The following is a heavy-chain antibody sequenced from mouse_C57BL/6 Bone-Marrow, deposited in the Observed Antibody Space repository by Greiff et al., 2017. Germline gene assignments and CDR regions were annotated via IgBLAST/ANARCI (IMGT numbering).Heavy chain of an antibody. Sequence: QVQLQQSDAELVKPGASVKISCTASGYNITDHTIHWMKQRPEQGLEWIGYIDPRDGSTKYTEKFKGKATLTADKSSSTAYMQLNSLTSEDSAVYYCARITTVVAYNFDYWGQGTTLTVSS. J-gene: IGHJ2*01. CDR2: IDPRDGST. CDR1: GYNITDHT. V-gene: IGHV1-78*01. CDR3: ARITTVVAYNFDY. D-gene: IGHD1-1*01.